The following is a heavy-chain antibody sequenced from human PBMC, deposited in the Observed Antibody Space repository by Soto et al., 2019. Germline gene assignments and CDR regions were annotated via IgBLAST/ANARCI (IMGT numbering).Heavy chain of an antibody. CDR3: AREYASGSYEDAFDI. Sequence: GGSLRLSCAASGFTFSDYYMSWIRQAPGKGLGWVSYISSSGSTIYYADSVKGRFTISRDNAKNSLYLQMNSLRAEDTAVYYCAREYASGSYEDAFDIWGQGTMVTV. V-gene: IGHV3-11*01. CDR2: ISSSGSTI. D-gene: IGHD3-10*01. CDR1: GFTFSDYY. J-gene: IGHJ3*02.